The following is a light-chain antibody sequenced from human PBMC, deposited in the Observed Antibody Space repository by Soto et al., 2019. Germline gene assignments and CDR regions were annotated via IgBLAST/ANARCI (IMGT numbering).Light chain of an antibody. CDR2: INSDGSL. CDR3: QTWGTGIKV. CDR1: SGHSTYA. Sequence: QLVLTQSPSASASLGASVKITCTLSSGHSTYAIAWRQQQPEKGPQYLMKINSDGSLKKGDGIPDRFSGSTSGAERYLTISSLQSEDEADYYCQTWGTGIKVFGGGTKLTVL. J-gene: IGLJ2*01. V-gene: IGLV4-69*01.